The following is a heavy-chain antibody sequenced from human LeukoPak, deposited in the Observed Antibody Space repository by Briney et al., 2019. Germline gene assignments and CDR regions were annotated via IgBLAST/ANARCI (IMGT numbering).Heavy chain of an antibody. CDR1: GFTFNNHA. CDR3: AKDRLRITIFGVVSSDAFDI. D-gene: IGHD3-3*01. CDR2: VGPSGGDP. Sequence: GGSLRLSCVASGFTFNNHAMSWVRLAPGKGLEWGSVVGPSGGDPYYADSVKGRFTISRDNSKNTLYLQMNSLRAEDTAVYYCAKDRLRITIFGVVSSDAFDIWGQGTMVTVSS. J-gene: IGHJ3*02. V-gene: IGHV3-23*01.